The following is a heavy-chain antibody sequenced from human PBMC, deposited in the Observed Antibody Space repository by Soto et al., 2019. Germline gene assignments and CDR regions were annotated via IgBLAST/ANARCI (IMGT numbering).Heavy chain of an antibody. J-gene: IGHJ5*01. D-gene: IGHD2-2*01. CDR3: ARDPSEGRVGNWFES. Sequence: EMQLVESGGGLVKPGGSLRLSCAASGFTFSRYGMNWLRQAPGKGLEWVASISSSTSYVYYADSVKGRFSTSRDNAKNILYLEMYALRTEDMAVYYCARDPSEGRVGNWFESWGQGTLVTVSS. V-gene: IGHV3-21*04. CDR2: ISSSTSYV. CDR1: GFTFSRYG.